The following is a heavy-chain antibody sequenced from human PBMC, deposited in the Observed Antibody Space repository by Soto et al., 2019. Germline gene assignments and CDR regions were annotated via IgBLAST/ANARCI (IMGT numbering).Heavy chain of an antibody. D-gene: IGHD5-12*01. CDR3: ARGPIGANRDY. CDR2: VWYDGSNK. Sequence: QVQLVESGGGVVQPGRSLRLSCEASGFTFSDYGMHWVRQAPGTGLEYVAVVWYDGSNKYYADSVKGRVTISRDNSKNTVYLQMNSLTVEDTAGYYRARGPIGANRDYWGQGTLGTVSS. V-gene: IGHV3-33*01. J-gene: IGHJ4*02. CDR1: GFTFSDYG.